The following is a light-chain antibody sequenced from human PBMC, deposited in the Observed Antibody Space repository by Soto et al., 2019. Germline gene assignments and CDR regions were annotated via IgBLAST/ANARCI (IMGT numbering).Light chain of an antibody. V-gene: IGLV2-14*03. CDR1: SRDIGGYNY. Sequence: QSALTQPASVSGSPVQTITISCTGTSRDIGGYNYVSWYQHHPGKAPKLMIYDVSNRPSGISNRFSGSKSGSTASLTISGLQAEDEADYWCSSYTSDSTLVVFGGGTKVTVL. CDR3: SSYTSDSTLVV. CDR2: DVS. J-gene: IGLJ2*01.